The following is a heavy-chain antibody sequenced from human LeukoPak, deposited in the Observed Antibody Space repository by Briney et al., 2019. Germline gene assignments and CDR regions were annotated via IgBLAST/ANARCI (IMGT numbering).Heavy chain of an antibody. CDR3: ARVRIAVTGYYFDY. CDR1: DGSVNFYY. J-gene: IGHJ4*02. D-gene: IGHD6-19*01. CDR2: IYYSGST. Sequence: PSETLSLTCTVSDGSVNFYYWSWIRQPPGEALEWFGNIYYSGSTNYNPSLKSRVTMAVDTSKNQFSLRLSSVTAADTAVYYCARVRIAVTGYYFDYWGQGTLVTVSS. V-gene: IGHV4-59*02.